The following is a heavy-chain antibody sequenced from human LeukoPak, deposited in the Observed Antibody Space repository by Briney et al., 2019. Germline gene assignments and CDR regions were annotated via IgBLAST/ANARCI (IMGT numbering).Heavy chain of an antibody. J-gene: IGHJ4*02. CDR2: IIPIFGTA. CDR1: GGTFSSYA. CDR3: ARGGDYYGSGFLLWVFDY. Sequence: SVKVSCKASGGTFSSYAISWVRQAPGQGLEWMGGIIPIFGTANYAQKFQGRVTITADESTSTAYMELSSLRSEDTAVYYCARGGDYYGSGFLLWVFDYWGQGTLVTVSS. V-gene: IGHV1-69*01. D-gene: IGHD3-10*01.